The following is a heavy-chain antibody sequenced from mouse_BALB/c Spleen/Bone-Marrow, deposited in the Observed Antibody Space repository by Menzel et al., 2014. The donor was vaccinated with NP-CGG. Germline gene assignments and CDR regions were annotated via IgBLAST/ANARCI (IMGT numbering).Heavy chain of an antibody. Sequence: QVHVKQSGPELAKPGASVKMSCKASGYTFTDTWIHWIKQRPGQGLEWIGYINPSTGYAEYNQNFKDKATLTVDKSSSTAYMQLSSLTSEDSAVYYCARDYWGQGITLTVSS. CDR3: ARDY. J-gene: IGHJ2*01. CDR2: INPSTGYA. V-gene: IGHV1-7*01. CDR1: GYTFTDTW.